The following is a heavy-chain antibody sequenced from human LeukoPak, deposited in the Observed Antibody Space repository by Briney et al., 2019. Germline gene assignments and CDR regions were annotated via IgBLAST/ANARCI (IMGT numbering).Heavy chain of an antibody. V-gene: IGHV1-3*01. CDR1: GYTFTSYA. CDR2: INAGNGNT. J-gene: IGHJ4*02. CDR3: ARVFPRYCSGGSCNLFDY. D-gene: IGHD2-15*01. Sequence: GASVKVSCKASGYTFTSYAMHWVRQAPGQRLEWMGRINAGNGNTKYSQKFQGRVTITRDTSASTAYMELSSLRSEDTAVYYCARVFPRYCSGGSCNLFDYWGQGTLVTVSS.